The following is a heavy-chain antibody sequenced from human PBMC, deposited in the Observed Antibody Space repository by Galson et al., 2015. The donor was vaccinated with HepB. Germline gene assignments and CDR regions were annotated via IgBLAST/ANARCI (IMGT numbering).Heavy chain of an antibody. CDR1: GFTFSSYA. D-gene: IGHD3-3*01. Sequence: SLRLSCAASGFTFSSYAMSWVRQAPEEGLEWVSGISGSGGSRYCADSVKGRFTISRDNSMKTLYLQINSLRAEDTAVYYCAKQLNFWRSPVDYWGQGTLVTVSS. CDR2: ISGSGGSR. J-gene: IGHJ4*02. V-gene: IGHV3-23*01. CDR3: AKQLNFWRSPVDY.